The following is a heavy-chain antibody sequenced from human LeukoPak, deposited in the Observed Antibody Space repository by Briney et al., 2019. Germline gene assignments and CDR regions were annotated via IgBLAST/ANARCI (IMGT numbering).Heavy chain of an antibody. J-gene: IGHJ4*02. Sequence: ASVKVSCKASGGTFSSYAISWVRQAPGQGLEWMGRIIPILGIANYAQKFQGRVTITADKSTSTAYMELSSLRSEDTAVYYCARDPYDSSGYNGYWGQGTLVTVSS. V-gene: IGHV1-69*04. CDR1: GGTFSSYA. D-gene: IGHD3-22*01. CDR2: IIPILGIA. CDR3: ARDPYDSSGYNGY.